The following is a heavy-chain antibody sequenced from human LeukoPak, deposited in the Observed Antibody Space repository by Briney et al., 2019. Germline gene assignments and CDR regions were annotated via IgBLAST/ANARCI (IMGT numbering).Heavy chain of an antibody. CDR3: ARRGTGHGMDV. D-gene: IGHD1-1*01. Sequence: GGSLRLPCAASGFTFNNYWIHWVRQVPGKGLVWVSRINNDGSSASYVDSVKGRFTISRDNAKNTLFLQVNSLRAEDTAVYYCARRGTGHGMDVWGQGTTVIVSS. V-gene: IGHV3-74*01. J-gene: IGHJ6*02. CDR2: INNDGSSA. CDR1: GFTFNNYW.